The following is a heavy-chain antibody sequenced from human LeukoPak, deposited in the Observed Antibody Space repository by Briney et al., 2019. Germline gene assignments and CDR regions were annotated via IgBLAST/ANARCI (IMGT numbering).Heavy chain of an antibody. J-gene: IGHJ3*02. CDR1: GFNFRSYW. Sequence: GGSLRLSCAASGFNFRSYWMKWVRQAPGKGLEWVANIKEDGSKKYYVDSVKGRFTISRDNAESSLYLQMNSLRVEDTALYYCARGGDIVGDIISAFDIWGPGTLVTVSS. D-gene: IGHD1-26*01. CDR2: IKEDGSKK. CDR3: ARGGDIVGDIISAFDI. V-gene: IGHV3-7*05.